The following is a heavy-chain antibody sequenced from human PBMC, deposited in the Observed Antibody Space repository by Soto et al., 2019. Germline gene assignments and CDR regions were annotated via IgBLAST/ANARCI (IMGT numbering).Heavy chain of an antibody. Sequence: PLETLSLTCTVSGGSISSISYYWSWIRQPPGKGLEWIGYIYYSGSTNYNPSLKSRVTISVDTSKNQFSLKLSSVTAADTAVYYCAIVIAAAGLLYYYYYMDVWGKGTTVTVSS. V-gene: IGHV4-61*01. CDR1: GGSISSISYY. D-gene: IGHD6-13*01. CDR3: AIVIAAAGLLYYYYYMDV. J-gene: IGHJ6*03. CDR2: IYYSGST.